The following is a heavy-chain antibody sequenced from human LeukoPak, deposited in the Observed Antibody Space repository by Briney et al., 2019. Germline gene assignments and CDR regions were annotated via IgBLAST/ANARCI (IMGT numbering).Heavy chain of an antibody. CDR2: IYYSGST. CDR3: ARDYYDGSGYHYFDY. J-gene: IGHJ4*02. V-gene: IGHV4-59*12. CDR1: GGSISSYY. D-gene: IGHD3-22*01. Sequence: SETLSLTCTASGGSISSYYWSWIRQLPGKGLEWIGYIYYSGSTNYNPSLKSRVTISVDTSKNQFSLKLSSVTAADTAVFYCARDYYDGSGYHYFDYWGQGTLVTVSS.